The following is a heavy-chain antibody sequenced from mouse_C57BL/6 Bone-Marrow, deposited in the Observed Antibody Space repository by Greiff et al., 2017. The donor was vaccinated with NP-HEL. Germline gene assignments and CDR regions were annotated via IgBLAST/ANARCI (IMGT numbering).Heavy chain of an antibody. D-gene: IGHD2-4*01. CDR3: ARGLIYYDYDGPWFAY. J-gene: IGHJ3*01. CDR2: IDPSDSYT. Sequence: QVQLQQPGAELVMPGASVKLSCKASGYTFTSYWMHWVKQRPGQGFEWIGEIDPSDSYTNYNQKFKGKSTLTVDKSSSTAYMQLSSLTSEDSAVYYCARGLIYYDYDGPWFAYWGQGTRVTVSA. V-gene: IGHV1-69*01. CDR1: GYTFTSYW.